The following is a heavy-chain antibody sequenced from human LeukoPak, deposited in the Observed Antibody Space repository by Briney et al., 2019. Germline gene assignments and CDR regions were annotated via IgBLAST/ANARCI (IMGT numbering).Heavy chain of an antibody. V-gene: IGHV4-61*01. CDR2: IYYSGST. J-gene: IGHJ6*02. CDR1: GGSVSSGSYY. Sequence: TSETLSLTCTVSGGSVSSGSYYWSWIRQPPGKGLEWIGYIYYSGSTNYNPSLKSRVTISVDTSKNQFSLKLSSVTAADTAVYHCARDRPPGMDVWGQGTTVTVSS. CDR3: ARDRPPGMDV.